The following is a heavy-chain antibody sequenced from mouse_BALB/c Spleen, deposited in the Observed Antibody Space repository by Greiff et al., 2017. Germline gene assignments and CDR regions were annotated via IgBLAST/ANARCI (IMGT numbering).Heavy chain of an antibody. CDR3: ASFTMRYYAMDY. CDR1: GFTFSSYG. V-gene: IGHV5-6*01. J-gene: IGHJ4*01. Sequence: EVKLVESGGDLVKPGGSLKLSCAASGFTFSSYGMSWVRQTPDKRLEWVATISSGGSYTYYPDSVKGRFTISRDNAKNTLYLQMSSLKSEDTAMYYCASFTMRYYAMDYWGQGTSVTVSS. CDR2: ISSGGSYT. D-gene: IGHD1-1*02.